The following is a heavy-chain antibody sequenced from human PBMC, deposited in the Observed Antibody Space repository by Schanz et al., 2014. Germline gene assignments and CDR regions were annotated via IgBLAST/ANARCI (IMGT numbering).Heavy chain of an antibody. J-gene: IGHJ5*02. D-gene: IGHD3-9*01. CDR3: AKAEYDILTDSYSRLDP. CDR2: ISHSGGSK. CDR1: GFTFNSYA. Sequence: DVQLLESGGGLVQPGGSLRLSCAASGFTFNSYAMTWVRQAPGKGLEWVSSISHSGGSKYYADSVKGRFTISRDNSENTLYLQMNSLRSDDTAVYYCAKAEYDILTDSYSRLDPWGQGTLVTVSS. V-gene: IGHV3-23*01.